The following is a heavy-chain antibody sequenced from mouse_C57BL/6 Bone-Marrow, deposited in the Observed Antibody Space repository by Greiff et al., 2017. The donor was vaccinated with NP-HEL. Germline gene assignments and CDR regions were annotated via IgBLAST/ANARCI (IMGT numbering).Heavy chain of an antibody. J-gene: IGHJ4*01. Sequence: VQLQQSGAELARPGASVKLSCKASGYTFTSYGISWVKQRTGQGLEWIGEIYPRSGNTYYNEKFKGKATLTADKSSSTAYMELRSLTSEDSAVYFCAREENYGSAYAMDYWGQGTSVTVSS. D-gene: IGHD1-1*01. CDR2: IYPRSGNT. CDR1: GYTFTSYG. CDR3: AREENYGSAYAMDY. V-gene: IGHV1-81*01.